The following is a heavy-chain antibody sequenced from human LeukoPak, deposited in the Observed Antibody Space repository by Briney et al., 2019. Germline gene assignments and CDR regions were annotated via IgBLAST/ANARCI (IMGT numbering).Heavy chain of an antibody. Sequence: GASVKVSCKASGYTFTGDYTHWVRQAPGQGLEWMGWINPNSGGTNYAQKFQGRVTMTRDTSISTAYMELSRLRSDDTAVYYCDTYYYDSSGYYPTASWGQGTLVTVSS. CDR3: DTYYYDSSGYYPTAS. D-gene: IGHD3-22*01. J-gene: IGHJ4*02. CDR2: INPNSGGT. CDR1: GYTFTGDY. V-gene: IGHV1-2*02.